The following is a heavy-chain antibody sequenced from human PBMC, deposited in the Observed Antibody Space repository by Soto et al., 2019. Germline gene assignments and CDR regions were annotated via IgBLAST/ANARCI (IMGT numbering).Heavy chain of an antibody. CDR2: IGSRGDST. Sequence: VHLLESGGGLVQPGGSLRLSCAASGFTFSSFAMSWVRQAPGKGLEWVSAIGSRGDSTYYADSVKGRFTISRDNSKTTLYLQMNSLRAEDTAVYYCAKYLIYGYNSGRPFDSWGQGTLVTVSS. J-gene: IGHJ4*02. CDR3: AKYLIYGYNSGRPFDS. D-gene: IGHD6-19*01. CDR1: GFTFSSFA. V-gene: IGHV3-23*01.